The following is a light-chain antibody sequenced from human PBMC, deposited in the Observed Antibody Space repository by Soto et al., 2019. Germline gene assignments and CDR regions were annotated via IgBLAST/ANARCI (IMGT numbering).Light chain of an antibody. J-gene: IGLJ2*01. Sequence: QSALTQPASVSGSPGQSITISCTGSSRDVGNYNVVSWYQQYPGKAPKLMIYEGSKRPSGVSNRFSGSKSGNTASLTISGLQAEDEADYYCCSYVGSSTFGVVFGGGTKVTVL. V-gene: IGLV2-23*03. CDR1: SRDVGNYNV. CDR2: EGS. CDR3: CSYVGSSTFGVV.